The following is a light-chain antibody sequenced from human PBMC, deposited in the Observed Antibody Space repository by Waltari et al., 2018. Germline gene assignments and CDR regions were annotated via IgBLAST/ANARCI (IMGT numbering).Light chain of an antibody. CDR3: QQKFT. J-gene: IGKJ3*01. CDR2: DAS. CDR1: QSVTSY. Sequence: EIVLTQSPATLSLSPGERATLSCRASQSVTSYLGWYQQKPGQPPRLLSYDASNRATGIPARCSGSWSGTDFTLTISSLEPEDFAVYYCQQKFTFGPGTKVDIK. V-gene: IGKV3-11*01.